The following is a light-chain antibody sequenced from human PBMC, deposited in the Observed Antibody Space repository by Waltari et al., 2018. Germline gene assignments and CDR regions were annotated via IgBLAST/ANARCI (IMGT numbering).Light chain of an antibody. CDR2: TAS. J-gene: IGKJ4*01. CDR3: LQHSGYPIT. CDR1: QGIRNY. Sequence: DIQLTQSPSAMSASVGDRVTITCRARQGIRNYLAGFQQKPGNAPKRLIYTASSLQSGVPSRFSGSGSGTEFTLTISSLQPEDFATYYCLQHSGYPITFGGGTKVEIK. V-gene: IGKV1-17*03.